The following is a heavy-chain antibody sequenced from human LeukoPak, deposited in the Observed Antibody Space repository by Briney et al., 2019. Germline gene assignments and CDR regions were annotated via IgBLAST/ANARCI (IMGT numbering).Heavy chain of an antibody. J-gene: IGHJ4*02. CDR1: DCSISNYN. V-gene: IGHV4-59*01. Sequence: SENLSLTCTVADCSISNYNGSWIRKPPGKGLEWMEYIYYSGSTNYNPSLKSRVTISVDTSKNQFSLKLSSVTAADTAVYYCARAVGENYDFWSGYWGYWGQGTLVTVSS. CDR3: ARAVGENYDFWSGYWGY. CDR2: IYYSGST. D-gene: IGHD3-3*01.